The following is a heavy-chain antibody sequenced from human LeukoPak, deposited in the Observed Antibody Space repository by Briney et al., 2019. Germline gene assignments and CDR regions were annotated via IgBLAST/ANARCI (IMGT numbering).Heavy chain of an antibody. CDR1: GFTFSSYA. V-gene: IGHV3-30-3*01. D-gene: IGHD3-9*01. J-gene: IGHJ4*02. CDR3: ATDYDILD. Sequence: SGGSLRLSCAAPGFTFSSYAMHWVRQAPGKGLEWVAVISYDGSNKYYADSVKGRFTISRDNSKNTLYLQMNSLRAEDTAVYYCATDYDILDWGQGTLVTVSS. CDR2: ISYDGSNK.